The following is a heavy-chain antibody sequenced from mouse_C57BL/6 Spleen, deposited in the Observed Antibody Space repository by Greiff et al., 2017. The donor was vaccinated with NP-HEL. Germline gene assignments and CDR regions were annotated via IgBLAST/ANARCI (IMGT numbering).Heavy chain of an antibody. CDR2: IRLKSDNYAT. Sequence: EVQGVESGGGLVQPGGSMKLSCVASGFTFSNYWMNWVRQSPEKGLEWVAQIRLKSDNYATHYAESVKGRFTISRDDSKSSVYLQMNNLRAEDTGIYYCTGYGNWYFDVWGTGTTVTVSS. J-gene: IGHJ1*03. CDR1: GFTFSNYW. CDR3: TGYGNWYFDV. V-gene: IGHV6-3*01. D-gene: IGHD2-1*01.